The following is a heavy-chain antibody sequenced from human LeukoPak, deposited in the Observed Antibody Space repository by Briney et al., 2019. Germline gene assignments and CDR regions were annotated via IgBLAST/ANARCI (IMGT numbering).Heavy chain of an antibody. V-gene: IGHV3-48*03. CDR3: ARDQRGLDALDI. CDR1: GFTFSSYE. Sequence: PGGSLRLSCAASGFTFSSYEMNWVRQAPGKGLEWVSYISSSGSTIYYADSVKGRFTVSRDNAKNSLYLQMNSLRAEDTAVYYCARDQRGLDALDIWGQGTMVTVSS. CDR2: ISSSGSTI. J-gene: IGHJ3*02. D-gene: IGHD5-24*01.